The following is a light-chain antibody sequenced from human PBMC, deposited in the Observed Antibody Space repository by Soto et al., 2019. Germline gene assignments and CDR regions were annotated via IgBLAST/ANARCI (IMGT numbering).Light chain of an antibody. CDR2: EVS. CDR1: SSDVGDYNY. CDR3: SSYTTVSTLI. V-gene: IGLV2-8*01. Sequence: QSALTQPPSASGSLGQSVTIPCTGTSSDVGDYNYVSWYQQHPGKVPKLMIYEVSKRPSGVPDRFSGSKSGNTASLTVSGLQAEDEADYYCSSYTTVSTLIFGGGTKLTVL. J-gene: IGLJ2*01.